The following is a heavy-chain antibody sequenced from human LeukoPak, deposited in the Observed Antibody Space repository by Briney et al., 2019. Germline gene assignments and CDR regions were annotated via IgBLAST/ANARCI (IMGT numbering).Heavy chain of an antibody. CDR1: GGTFSSYA. D-gene: IGHD3-22*01. J-gene: IGHJ4*02. CDR2: IIPIFGIA. Sequence: SVKVSCKASGGTFSSYAISWVRQAPGQGLEWMGRIIPIFGIANYAQKFRGRVTITADKSTSTAYMELSSLRSEDTAVYYCARDSDYDSSGYYFNWGQGTLVTVSS. CDR3: ARDSDYDSSGYYFN. V-gene: IGHV1-69*04.